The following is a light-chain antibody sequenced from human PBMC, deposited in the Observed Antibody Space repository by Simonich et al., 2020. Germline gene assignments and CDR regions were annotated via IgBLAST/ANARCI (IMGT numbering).Light chain of an antibody. Sequence: DIVMTQTPLSLSVTPGQPASISCKSRQSLLHSDGKTYLYWYLQKPGQSPQLLLYEVSNLFSEVPDRFSGSGSGTDFTLKISRVEAEDVGVYYCMQSIQLPHTFGQGTKLEIK. CDR3: MQSIQLPHT. J-gene: IGKJ2*01. V-gene: IGKV2D-29*02. CDR1: QSLLHSDGKTY. CDR2: EVS.